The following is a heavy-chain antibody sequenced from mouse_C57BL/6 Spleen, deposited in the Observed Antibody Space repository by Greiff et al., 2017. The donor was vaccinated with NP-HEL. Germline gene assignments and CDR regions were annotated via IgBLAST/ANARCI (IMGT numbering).Heavy chain of an antibody. J-gene: IGHJ4*01. Sequence: QVQLQQPGAELVKPGASVEMSCKASGYTFTSYWITWVKQRPGQGLEWIGDIYPGSGSTNYNEKFKSKATLTVDTSSSTAYMQLSSLTSEDSAVYYCARRDYGPHYYAMDYWGQGTSVTVSS. V-gene: IGHV1-55*01. CDR1: GYTFTSYW. D-gene: IGHD2-4*01. CDR2: IYPGSGST. CDR3: ARRDYGPHYYAMDY.